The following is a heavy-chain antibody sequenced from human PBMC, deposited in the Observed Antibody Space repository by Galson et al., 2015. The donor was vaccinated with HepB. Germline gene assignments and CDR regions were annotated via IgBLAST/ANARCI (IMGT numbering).Heavy chain of an antibody. CDR1: GFTFSSYT. V-gene: IGHV3-48*01. CDR2: IGSTSTTV. CDR3: ARGRFFDL. J-gene: IGHJ2*01. Sequence: LRLSCAASGFTFSSYTMNWVRQAPGKGLEWVSYIGSTSTTVYYADSVKGRFTISRDNAKNSLFLQMDSLRAEDTALYYCARGRFFDLWGRGTLVTVSS.